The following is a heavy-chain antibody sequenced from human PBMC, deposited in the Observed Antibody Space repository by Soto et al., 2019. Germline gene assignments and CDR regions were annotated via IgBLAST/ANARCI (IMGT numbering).Heavy chain of an antibody. CDR2: ITAIFGTA. Sequence: ASVKVSCKASGGTFSSYSIIWVRQAPGQGLEWMGGITAIFGTANYAQKFQGRVTIIADESTSTAYMALSSLRSEDTAVYYCARHYSSGWPLVGYWGQGTLVTVSS. J-gene: IGHJ4*02. CDR1: GGTFSSYS. D-gene: IGHD6-19*01. V-gene: IGHV1-69*13. CDR3: ARHYSSGWPLVGY.